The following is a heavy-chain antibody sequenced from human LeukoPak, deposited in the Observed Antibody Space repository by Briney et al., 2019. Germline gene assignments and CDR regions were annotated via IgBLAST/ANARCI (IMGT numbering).Heavy chain of an antibody. J-gene: IGHJ4*02. CDR2: INHSGST. V-gene: IGHV4-34*01. Sequence: SETLSLTCAVYGGSFSGYYWSWIRQPPGKGLGWIGEINHSGSTNYNPSLKSRVTISVDTSKNQFSLKLSSVTAADTAVYHCARGPGGGNGWYIEYWGQGTLVTVSS. CDR3: ARGPGGGNGWYIEY. CDR1: GGSFSGYY. D-gene: IGHD6-19*01.